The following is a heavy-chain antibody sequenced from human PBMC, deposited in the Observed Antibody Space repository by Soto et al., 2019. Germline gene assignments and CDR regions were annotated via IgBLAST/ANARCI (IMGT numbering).Heavy chain of an antibody. J-gene: IGHJ4*02. Sequence: TSETLSLTCTVSGGSISSYYWSWIRQPPGKGLEWIGYIYYSGSTNYNPSLKSRVTISVDTSKNQFSLKLSSVTAADTAVYYCARRNSGYEMFDYWGQGTLVTVSS. D-gene: IGHD5-12*01. CDR2: IYYSGST. V-gene: IGHV4-59*01. CDR3: ARRNSGYEMFDY. CDR1: GGSISSYY.